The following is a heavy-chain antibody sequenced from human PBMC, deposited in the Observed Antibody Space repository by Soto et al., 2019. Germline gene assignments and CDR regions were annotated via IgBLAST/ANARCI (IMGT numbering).Heavy chain of an antibody. J-gene: IGHJ6*03. D-gene: IGHD3-9*01. Sequence: QVQLVQSGAEVKKHGASVKVSCNASGYTFTSYAMHWVRQAPGQRLEWMGWINAGNGNTKYSQKFQGRVTITRDTSASTAYMELSSLRSEDTAVYYCASGGDILTGSPTGVYYYYMDVWGKGTTVTVSS. V-gene: IGHV1-3*01. CDR1: GYTFTSYA. CDR2: INAGNGNT. CDR3: ASGGDILTGSPTGVYYYYMDV.